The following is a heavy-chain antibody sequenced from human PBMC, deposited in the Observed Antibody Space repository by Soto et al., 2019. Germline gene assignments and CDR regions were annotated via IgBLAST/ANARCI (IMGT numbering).Heavy chain of an antibody. D-gene: IGHD3-10*01. V-gene: IGHV4-59*01. Sequence: SETLSLTGTVSGDSITNYYWSWIRHPPGKGLEWIGYIFYTGSTNYNPSLKSRVSISVVTSRNQFSLRLRSLTASDTAVYFCASCFGSKPDSASPGSWGQGALVTVSS. CDR2: IFYTGST. CDR1: GDSITNYY. J-gene: IGHJ1*01. CDR3: ASCFGSKPDSASPGS.